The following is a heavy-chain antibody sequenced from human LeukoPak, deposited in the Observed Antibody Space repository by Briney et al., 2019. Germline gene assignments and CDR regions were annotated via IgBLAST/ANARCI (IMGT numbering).Heavy chain of an antibody. J-gene: IGHJ4*02. CDR2: ISASSNFI. D-gene: IGHD6-19*01. CDR1: GFTFSSYS. CDR3: ARDPGYSSGWFDY. Sequence: GGSLRLSCVVSGFTFSSYSMSWVRQAPGKGLEWVSSISASSNFISYADSVKGRFTISRDNAKKSLYPQMNSVRAEDTAVYYCARDPGYSSGWFDYWGQGALVTVSS. V-gene: IGHV3-21*01.